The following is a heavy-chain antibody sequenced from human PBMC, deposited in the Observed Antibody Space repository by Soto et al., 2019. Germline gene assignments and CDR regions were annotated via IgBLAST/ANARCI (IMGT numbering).Heavy chain of an antibody. Sequence: KLSETLSLTCTVSGGSMTNYYWSWIRQPAGKGLEWIGRIFGSGHTNYNPSLKSRVILSVDTSRNQFSLRLTSVTAADTAVYYCVREGDYSDNNGFPLFDYWGQGTLVTVSS. J-gene: IGHJ4*02. CDR2: IFGSGHT. CDR3: VREGDYSDNNGFPLFDY. D-gene: IGHD3-22*01. CDR1: GGSMTNYY. V-gene: IGHV4-4*07.